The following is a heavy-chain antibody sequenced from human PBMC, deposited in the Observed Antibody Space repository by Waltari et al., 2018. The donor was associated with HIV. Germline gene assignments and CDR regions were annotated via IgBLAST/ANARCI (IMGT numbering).Heavy chain of an antibody. CDR1: GFTFIDYW. J-gene: IGHJ3*01. Sequence: EAQLVESGGGLVQPGESLKLSCAASGFTFIDYWIHWVRQAPGKGLVWISRSNNGGNEAIYASWVKGRFTVSRDNAKNTLFLQMSSLRAEDTAVYYCARGGMDHAFDVWGRGTMVTVSS. CDR3: ARGGMDHAFDV. D-gene: IGHD5-12*01. V-gene: IGHV3-74*01. CDR2: SNNGGNEA.